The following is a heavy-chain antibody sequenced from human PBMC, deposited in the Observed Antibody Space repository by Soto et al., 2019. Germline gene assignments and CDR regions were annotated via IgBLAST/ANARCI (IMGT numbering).Heavy chain of an antibody. CDR2: ISYDGSNK. CDR1: GFTFSSYG. V-gene: IGHV3-30*18. J-gene: IGHJ3*02. CDR3: AKGSWIDAFDI. D-gene: IGHD6-13*01. Sequence: PXGSLRLSCAASGFTFSSYGMHWVRQAPGKGLEWVAVISYDGSNKYYADSVKGRFTISRDNSKNTLYLQMNSLRAEDTAVYYCAKGSWIDAFDIWGQGPMVTVSS.